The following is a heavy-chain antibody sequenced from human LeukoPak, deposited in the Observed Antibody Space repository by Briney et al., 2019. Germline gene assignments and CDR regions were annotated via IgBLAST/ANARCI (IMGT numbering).Heavy chain of an antibody. J-gene: IGHJ4*02. V-gene: IGHV4-38-2*02. Sequence: SETLSLTCTVSGYSISSGYYWGWLRQPPGQGLEWIGSIYYSGSTYYNPSLKSRVTISVDTSKNHFSLRLSSVTAADTAVYYCWVDDYGDYGRNYWGQGTLVTVSS. CDR3: WVDDYGDYGRNY. CDR2: IYYSGST. CDR1: GYSISSGYY. D-gene: IGHD4-17*01.